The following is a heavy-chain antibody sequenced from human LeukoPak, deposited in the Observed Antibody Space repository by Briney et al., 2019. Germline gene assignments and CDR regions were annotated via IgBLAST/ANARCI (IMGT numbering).Heavy chain of an antibody. CDR3: ARDYSSGWYGLGAFDI. CDR1: GFTFSSYS. D-gene: IGHD6-19*01. CDR2: ISSSSSYI. V-gene: IGHV3-21*01. Sequence: KPGGSLRLSCAASGFTFSSYSMNWVRQAPGKGLEWVSSISSSSSYIYYADSVKGRFTISRDNAKTSLYLQMNSLRAEDTAVYYCARDYSSGWYGLGAFDIWGQGTMVTVSS. J-gene: IGHJ3*02.